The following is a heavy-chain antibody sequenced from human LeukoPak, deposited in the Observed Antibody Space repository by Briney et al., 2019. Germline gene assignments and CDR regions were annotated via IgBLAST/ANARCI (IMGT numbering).Heavy chain of an antibody. Sequence: PGGSLRLSCSASEFTFRTYAMLWVRQAPGEGLEYVSDISSNGRDTYYAASVRGRFSISRVNSNNTLYLQMNSLRPEDTAMYYCARLAAAGHSDFWGQGALVAVSS. D-gene: IGHD6-13*01. V-gene: IGHV3-64D*08. J-gene: IGHJ4*02. CDR3: ARLAAAGHSDF. CDR1: EFTFRTYA. CDR2: ISSNGRDT.